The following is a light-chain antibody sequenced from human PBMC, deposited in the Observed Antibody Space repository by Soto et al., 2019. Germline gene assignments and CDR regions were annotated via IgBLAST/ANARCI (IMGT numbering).Light chain of an antibody. V-gene: IGKV3-20*01. CDR2: DAS. CDR3: QQYDSSPRT. Sequence: EIVLTQSPGTLSLSPGERATLSCRASQSVRSNYLAWYQQKPGQAPRLLMYDASSRATGIPDRFSGSGSATDFTLTISRLEPEDFAVYYCQQYDSSPRTFGQGTKVEIK. CDR1: QSVRSNY. J-gene: IGKJ1*01.